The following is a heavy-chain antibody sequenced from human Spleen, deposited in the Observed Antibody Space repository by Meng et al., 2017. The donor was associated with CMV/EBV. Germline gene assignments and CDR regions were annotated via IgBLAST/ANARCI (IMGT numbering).Heavy chain of an antibody. V-gene: IGHV3-21*01. J-gene: IGHJ6*02. CDR1: GFTFSSYS. CDR2: ISSSSGYI. D-gene: IGHD2-2*01. Sequence: GESLKISCTASGFTFSSYSMNWVRQAPGKGLEWVSTISSSSGYIYYADSVKGRFTISRDNAKNSLYLQINSLRAEDTAVYYCARDSHCSSTGCDWDYYYYYGMDVWGQGTTVTVSS. CDR3: ARDSHCSSTGCDWDYYYYYGMDV.